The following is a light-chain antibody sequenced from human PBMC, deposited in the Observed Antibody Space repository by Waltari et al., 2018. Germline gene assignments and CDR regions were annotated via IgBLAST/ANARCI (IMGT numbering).Light chain of an antibody. CDR2: AAS. J-gene: IGKJ4*01. CDR1: QSISSY. V-gene: IGKV1-39*01. Sequence: DIQMTQSPSSLSASVGYRLTITCRASQSISSYLNWYQQKPGKAPKLLIYAASSLQSGVPSRFSGSGSGTDFTLTISSLQPEDFATYYCQQSYSTPLTFGGGTKVEIK. CDR3: QQSYSTPLT.